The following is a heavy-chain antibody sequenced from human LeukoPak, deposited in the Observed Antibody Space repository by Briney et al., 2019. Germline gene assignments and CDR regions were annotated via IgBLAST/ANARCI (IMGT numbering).Heavy chain of an antibody. Sequence: SQTLSLTCAISGDSVSSNSAAWNWIRQSPSGGLEWLGRTFYRSKWYNEYAVSVKSRITINSDTSKNQFSLQLNSVTPEDMAVYYCARDRENGYKFDYWGQGTLVTVSS. J-gene: IGHJ4*02. CDR1: GDSVSSNSAA. CDR3: ARDRENGYKFDY. CDR2: TFYRSKWYN. V-gene: IGHV6-1*01. D-gene: IGHD5-24*01.